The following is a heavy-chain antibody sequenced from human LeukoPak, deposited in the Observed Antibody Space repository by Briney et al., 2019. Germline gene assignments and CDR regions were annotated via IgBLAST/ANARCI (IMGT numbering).Heavy chain of an antibody. CDR3: ARAGSRRSSVYWFDP. Sequence: SEILSLTCTVSGGSISSSGYYWGWIRQPPGKGLEWIGSINYGGSTYYNPSLKSRVIISVDTSKNQFSLKLSSVTAADTAVYYCARAGSRRSSVYWFDPWGQGTLVTVSS. V-gene: IGHV4-39*07. CDR1: GGSISSSGYY. D-gene: IGHD1-26*01. J-gene: IGHJ5*02. CDR2: INYGGST.